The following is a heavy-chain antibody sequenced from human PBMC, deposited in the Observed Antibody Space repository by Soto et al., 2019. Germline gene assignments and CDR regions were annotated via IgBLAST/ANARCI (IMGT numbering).Heavy chain of an antibody. D-gene: IGHD6-19*01. J-gene: IGHJ4*02. CDR2: ISGSGSST. CDR1: GFSLTSYA. Sequence: GGSLRLSCAASGFSLTSYAMSWVRQAPGKGLEWVSGISGSGSSTYYADSVKGRFTISRDNSKNTLYLQLNSLRADDTAVYYCANRPAPLGWYSWGRGTLVTVSS. V-gene: IGHV3-23*01. CDR3: ANRPAPLGWYS.